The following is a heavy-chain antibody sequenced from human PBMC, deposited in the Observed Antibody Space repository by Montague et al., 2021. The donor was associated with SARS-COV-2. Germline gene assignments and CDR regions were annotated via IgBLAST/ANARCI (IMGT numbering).Heavy chain of an antibody. V-gene: IGHV4-59*01. CDR3: ARIVVVTYSLFDL. J-gene: IGHJ2*01. CDR1: GGHYF. D-gene: IGHD3-22*01. Sequence: SETLSLTCTVSGGHYFWSWIRQPPGKGLEWIGYIYYSGTTKYNPSLESRVTISLDTSKNQLSLRLSSVTAADTAVYYCARIVVVTYSLFDLWGRGTLVTVSS. CDR2: IYYSGTT.